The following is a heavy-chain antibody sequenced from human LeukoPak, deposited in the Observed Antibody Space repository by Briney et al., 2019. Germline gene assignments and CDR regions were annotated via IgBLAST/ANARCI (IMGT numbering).Heavy chain of an antibody. Sequence: PGGSLTHFRAVSEFTLSRYRVHWVGQAPGKGLEWVAVISYDGSSKYYADSVKGRFTISRDNSENTLYLQLNSLRAPDTTVYYCAKEMEYCYGCSGYYYYYGVDGLREASTVTVSS. CDR2: ISYDGSSK. J-gene: IGHJ6*01. D-gene: IGHD5-18*01. V-gene: IGHV3-30*18. CDR1: EFTLSRYR. CDR3: AKEMEYCYGCSGYYYYYGVDG.